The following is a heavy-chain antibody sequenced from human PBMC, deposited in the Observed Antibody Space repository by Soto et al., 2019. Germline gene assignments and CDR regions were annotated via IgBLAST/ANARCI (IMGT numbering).Heavy chain of an antibody. V-gene: IGHV3-66*01. J-gene: IGHJ4*02. CDR2: ISSGGNT. CDR1: GLTVSTVY. CDR3: ARDTLGGAYDFCH. Sequence: EVQLVESGGGLVQPGGSRRLSFEAPGLTVSTVYMPWVRKAPGKGLEWVSVISSGGNTYYADSVKGRFTISRDNSKNTLYLEMNSLRAGDTAVYYCARDTLGGAYDFCHGGQGTLVTVSS. D-gene: IGHD3-3*01.